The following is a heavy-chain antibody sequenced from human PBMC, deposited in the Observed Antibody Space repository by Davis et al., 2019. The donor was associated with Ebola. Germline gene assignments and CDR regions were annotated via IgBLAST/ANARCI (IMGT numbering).Heavy chain of an antibody. CDR2: ISAYNGNT. CDR1: GYTFTSYG. D-gene: IGHD2-15*01. Sequence: ASVKVSCKASGYTFTSYGISWVRQAPGQGLEWMGWISAYNGNTNYAQKFQGRVTITADKSTSTAYMELSSLRSEDTAVYYCARDRDIDAFDIWGQGTMVTVSS. CDR3: ARDRDIDAFDI. J-gene: IGHJ3*02. V-gene: IGHV1-18*01.